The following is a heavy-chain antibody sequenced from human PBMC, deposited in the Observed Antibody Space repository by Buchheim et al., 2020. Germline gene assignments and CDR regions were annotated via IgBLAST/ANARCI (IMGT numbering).Heavy chain of an antibody. V-gene: IGHV4-34*01. D-gene: IGHD1-26*01. CDR3: ATSSGSYWPAPDY. CDR1: GGSFSGYY. Sequence: QVQLQQWGAGLLKPSETLSLTCAVYGGSFSGYYWSWIRQPPGKGLEWIGEINHSGSTNYNPSLKSRVTISVDTSKNHFSLKLSSVTAADTAVYYCATSSGSYWPAPDYWGQGTL. CDR2: INHSGST. J-gene: IGHJ4*02.